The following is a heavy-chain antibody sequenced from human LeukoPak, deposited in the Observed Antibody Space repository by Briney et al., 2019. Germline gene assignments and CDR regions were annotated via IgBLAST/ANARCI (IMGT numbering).Heavy chain of an antibody. J-gene: IGHJ5*02. V-gene: IGHV4-38-2*02. CDR1: GYSISSGYY. CDR3: ARGRRRGYSSYNWFDP. D-gene: IGHD5-18*01. CDR2: INHSGST. Sequence: PSETLSLTCTVSGYSISSGYYWSWIRQPPGKGLEWIGEINHSGSTNYNPSLKSRVTISVDTSKNQFSLKLSSVTAADTAVYYCARGRRRGYSSYNWFDPWGQGTLVTVSS.